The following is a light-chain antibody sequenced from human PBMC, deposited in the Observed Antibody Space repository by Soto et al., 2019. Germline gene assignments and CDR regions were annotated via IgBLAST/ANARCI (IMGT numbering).Light chain of an antibody. CDR2: GAS. J-gene: IGKJ2*01. V-gene: IGKV3-15*01. CDR3: QHQGT. Sequence: EIVMTQSPATLSVSPGERATLSCRASQSVSSNLAWYQQKPGQAPRLLIYGASTRATGIPARFSGSGSGTEFTLTISSLQCEDFAVYYGQHQGTFGQGTKREIK. CDR1: QSVSSN.